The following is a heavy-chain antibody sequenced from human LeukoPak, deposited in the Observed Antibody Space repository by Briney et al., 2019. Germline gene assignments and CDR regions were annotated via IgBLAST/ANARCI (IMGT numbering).Heavy chain of an antibody. J-gene: IGHJ5*02. CDR3: ATDRVAENWFDA. D-gene: IGHD3-3*01. Sequence: ASVKVSCKASGYTLSELSMHWVRQAPGKGLEWMGGFDSEDGETIYAQKFQGRVTMTEDTSTDTAYMELSRLRFEDTAVYYCATDRVAENWFDAWGQGTLVTVSS. CDR2: FDSEDGET. CDR1: GYTLSELS. V-gene: IGHV1-24*01.